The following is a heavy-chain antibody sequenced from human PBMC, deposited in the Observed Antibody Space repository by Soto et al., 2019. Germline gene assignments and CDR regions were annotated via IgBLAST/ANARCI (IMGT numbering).Heavy chain of an antibody. CDR2: IYSGGST. V-gene: IGHV3-53*02. CDR3: ARDASRDRYYFDY. J-gene: IGHJ4*02. CDR1: GFTVSSNY. Sequence: EVQLVETGGGLIQPGGSLRLSCAASGFTVSSNYMSWVRQAPGKGLEWVSVIYSGGSTYYADSVKGRFTISRDNSKNTLYLQMNSLRAEDTAVYYCARDASRDRYYFDYWGQGTLVTVSP.